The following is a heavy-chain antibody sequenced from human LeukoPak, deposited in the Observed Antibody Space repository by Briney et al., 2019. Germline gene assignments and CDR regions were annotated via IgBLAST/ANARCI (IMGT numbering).Heavy chain of an antibody. J-gene: IGHJ4*02. CDR1: GGSISSYY. CDR2: IYYSGST. Sequence: PSETLSLTCTVSGGSISSYYWSWIRQPPGKELEGIGYIYYSGSTNYSPSLKSRVTISVDTSKNQFSLKLSSVTAADTAVYYCARYGLIRGFEYWGQGTLVTVSS. D-gene: IGHD3-16*01. CDR3: ARYGLIRGFEY. V-gene: IGHV4-59*01.